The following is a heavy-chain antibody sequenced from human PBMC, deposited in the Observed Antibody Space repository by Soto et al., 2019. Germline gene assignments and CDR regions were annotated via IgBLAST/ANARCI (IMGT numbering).Heavy chain of an antibody. CDR1: GGSISSGGYY. CDR3: ARGGYPKPYYFDY. D-gene: IGHD3-16*02. Sequence: NPSETLSLTCTVSGGSISSGGYYWSWVRQHPGKGLEWIGYIYYSGSTYYNPSLKSRVTISVDTSKNQFSLKLSSVTAADTAVYYCARGGYPKPYYFDYWGQGTLVTVSS. CDR2: IYYSGST. J-gene: IGHJ4*02. V-gene: IGHV4-31*03.